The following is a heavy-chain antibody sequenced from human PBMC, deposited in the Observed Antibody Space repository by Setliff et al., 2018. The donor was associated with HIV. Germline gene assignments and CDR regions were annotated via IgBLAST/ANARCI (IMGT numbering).Heavy chain of an antibody. V-gene: IGHV3-30*02. CDR2: IRYDGSNE. Sequence: PGGSLRLSCAASGFTFSSHGMYWVRQAPGKGLEWVAFIRYDGSNEYYVDSVRGRFTISRDDSKNTLYLQMNSLRPEDTAMYYCAKDSRGDFDFWGQGALVTVSS. CDR1: GFTFSSHG. CDR3: AKDSRGDFDF. J-gene: IGHJ4*02.